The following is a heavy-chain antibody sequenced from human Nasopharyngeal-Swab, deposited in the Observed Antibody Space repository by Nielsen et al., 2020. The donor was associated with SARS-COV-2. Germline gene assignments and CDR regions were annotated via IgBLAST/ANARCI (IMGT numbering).Heavy chain of an antibody. Sequence: SETLSLTCAVYGGSFSGYSWSWIRQPPGKGLEWIGEINHSGSTNYNPSLKSRVTISVDTSKNQFSLKLNSVTAADTAVYYCARASTVTTFFDLWGRGTLVTVSS. CDR3: ARASTVTTFFDL. CDR1: GGSFSGYS. J-gene: IGHJ2*01. D-gene: IGHD4-17*01. V-gene: IGHV4-34*01. CDR2: INHSGST.